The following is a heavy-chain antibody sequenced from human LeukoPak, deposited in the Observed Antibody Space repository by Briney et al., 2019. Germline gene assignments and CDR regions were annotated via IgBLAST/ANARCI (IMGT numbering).Heavy chain of an antibody. CDR3: ARDREHSLDY. CDR2: ISYDGSNK. Sequence: PGGSLRLSCAASGFTFSSYAMHWVRQAPGKGLEWVAVISYDGSNKYYADSVKGRFTISRDNSKNTLYLQMNSLRAEDTAVYYCARDREHSLDYWGQGTLVTVSS. D-gene: IGHD1-26*01. J-gene: IGHJ4*02. CDR1: GFTFSSYA. V-gene: IGHV3-30-3*01.